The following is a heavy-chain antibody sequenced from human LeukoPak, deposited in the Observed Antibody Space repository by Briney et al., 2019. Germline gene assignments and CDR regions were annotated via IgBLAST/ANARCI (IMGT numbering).Heavy chain of an antibody. CDR2: IIPIFGTA. Sequence: SVKVSCKASGGTFSSYAISWVRQAPGQGLEWMGGIIPIFGTANYAQKFQGRVTITADESTSTAYMELSSLRSEDTAVYYCARGGPLVVPAAMEGSYYYYYMDVWGKGTTVTVPS. CDR1: GGTFSSYA. V-gene: IGHV1-69*13. D-gene: IGHD2-2*01. J-gene: IGHJ6*03. CDR3: ARGGPLVVPAAMEGSYYYYYMDV.